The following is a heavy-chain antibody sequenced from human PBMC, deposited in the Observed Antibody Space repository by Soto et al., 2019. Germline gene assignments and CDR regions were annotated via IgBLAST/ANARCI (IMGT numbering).Heavy chain of an antibody. CDR1: GYSISSGYY. D-gene: IGHD3-22*01. J-gene: IGHJ5*02. V-gene: IGHV4-38-2*01. CDR2: IYHVGST. Sequence: SETLSLTCAVSGYSISSGYYWGWLRQPPGKGLEWIGSIYHVGSTYYNPSLNGRVTLSIDMTNNHVSLILNSVTAADTAVYYCARVGPWVPYYYDSSPYTFENWFDPWGQGTPVTVSS. CDR3: ARVGPWVPYYYDSSPYTFENWFDP.